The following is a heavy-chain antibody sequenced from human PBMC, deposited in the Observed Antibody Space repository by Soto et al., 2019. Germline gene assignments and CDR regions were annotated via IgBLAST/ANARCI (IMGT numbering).Heavy chain of an antibody. CDR2: TYYRSKRYK. Sequence: SQTLSLTCAISGDSVSTKSAAWNWIRQSPSRGLEWLGRTYYRSKRYKDYAVSVKSRITINPDTSRNQFSLQLNSVTPEDTAVYYCARGGRSYFYGMDVWGQGTTVTVSS. J-gene: IGHJ6*02. CDR1: GDSVSTKSAA. CDR3: ARGGRSYFYGMDV. V-gene: IGHV6-1*01.